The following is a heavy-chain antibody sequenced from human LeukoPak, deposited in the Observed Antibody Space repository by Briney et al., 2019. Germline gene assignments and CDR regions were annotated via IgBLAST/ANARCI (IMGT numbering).Heavy chain of an antibody. CDR2: ISYDGSNK. V-gene: IGHV3-30*03. CDR3: ARRASGYWGY. Sequence: PGRSLRLSCAASGFTFSSYGMHWVRQAPGKGLEWVAVISYDGSNKYYADSVKGRFTISRDNSKNTLYLQMNSLRAEDTAVYYCARRASGYWGYWGQGILVTVSS. J-gene: IGHJ4*02. D-gene: IGHD3-22*01. CDR1: GFTFSSYG.